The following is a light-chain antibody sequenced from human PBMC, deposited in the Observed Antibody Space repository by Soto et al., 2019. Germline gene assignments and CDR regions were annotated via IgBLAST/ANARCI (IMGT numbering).Light chain of an antibody. CDR3: GTWDSSLSAGV. CDR1: SSNIGNNY. Sequence: QSALTQPPSVSAAPGQKVTISCSGSSSNIGNNYVSWYQQLPGTAPKLLIYENNKRPSGIPDRFSGSKSGTSATLGITGLQTEDEADYYCGTWDSSLSAGVFGGGTQLTVL. J-gene: IGLJ3*02. V-gene: IGLV1-51*01. CDR2: ENN.